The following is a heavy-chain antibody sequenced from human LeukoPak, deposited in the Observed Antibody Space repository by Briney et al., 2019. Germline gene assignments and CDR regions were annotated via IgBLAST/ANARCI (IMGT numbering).Heavy chain of an antibody. Sequence: GGSLRLSCAASGVTSNYMTWVRQAPGKGLGWVSVIYNGGTTYYADSVKGRLTISRDNSKSTLFVYLQMNSLRTDDTALYYCAGGGEAARSLAYWGQGALVTVSS. D-gene: IGHD6-6*01. J-gene: IGHJ4*02. CDR2: IYNGGTT. V-gene: IGHV3-66*02. CDR1: GVTSNY. CDR3: AGGGEAARSLAY.